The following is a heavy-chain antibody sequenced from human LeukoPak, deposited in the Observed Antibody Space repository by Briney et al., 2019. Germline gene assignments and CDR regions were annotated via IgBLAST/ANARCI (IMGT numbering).Heavy chain of an antibody. V-gene: IGHV3-30*02. CDR1: GFTFSSYG. D-gene: IGHD3-3*01. J-gene: IGHJ4*02. CDR2: IRYDGSNK. CDR3: ARDGGIFGVGNFDC. Sequence: GGSLRLSCAASGFTFSSYGMHWVRQAPGKGPEWVAFIRYDGSNKYYADSVKGRFTISRDNSKNTLYLQMNSLRAEDTTVYYCARDGGIFGVGNFDCWGQGTLVTVSS.